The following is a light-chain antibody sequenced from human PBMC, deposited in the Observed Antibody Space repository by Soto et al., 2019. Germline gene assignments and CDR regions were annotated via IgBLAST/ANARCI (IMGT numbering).Light chain of an antibody. CDR2: GAS. V-gene: IGKV3-20*01. CDR3: QQYGSSLGLT. J-gene: IGKJ4*01. Sequence: EIVLTQSPGTLSLSPGERATLSCGASQSVSSTYLAWYQQKPGQAPRLLIYGASNRATGIPDRFSGSGSGTDFTLTISRLEPEDFAVYYWQQYGSSLGLTFGGGTKVGIK. CDR1: QSVSSTY.